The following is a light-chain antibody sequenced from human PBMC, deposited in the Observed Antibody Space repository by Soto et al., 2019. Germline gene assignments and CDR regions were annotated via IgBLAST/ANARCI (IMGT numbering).Light chain of an antibody. CDR3: RQYYTLPYS. V-gene: IGKV4-1*01. Sequence: DIVMTQSPDSLAVSLGERATINCKSSQSVFHTSYNRNYLAWYLQKPGQPPKVLMYWASTRESGVPDRFSGSGSGTDLTLTISSLQNENVAVYYCRQYYTLPYSFGQGTKLQIK. J-gene: IGKJ2*03. CDR2: WAS. CDR1: QSVFHTSYNRNY.